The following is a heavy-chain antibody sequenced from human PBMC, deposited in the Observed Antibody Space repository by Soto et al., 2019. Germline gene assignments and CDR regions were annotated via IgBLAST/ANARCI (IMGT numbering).Heavy chain of an antibody. Sequence: SVKVSCKASGGTFSSYAISWVRQAPGQGLEWMGGIIPIFGTANYAQKFQGRVTITADESTSTAYVELSSLRSEDTAVYYCARVHCSSTSCYKRDYHYGMDVWGQGTTVTVSS. D-gene: IGHD2-2*02. V-gene: IGHV1-69*13. CDR3: ARVHCSSTSCYKRDYHYGMDV. CDR1: GGTFSSYA. J-gene: IGHJ6*02. CDR2: IIPIFGTA.